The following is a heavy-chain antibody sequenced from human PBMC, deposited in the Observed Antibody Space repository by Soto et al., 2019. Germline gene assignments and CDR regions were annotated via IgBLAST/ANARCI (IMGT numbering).Heavy chain of an antibody. J-gene: IGHJ3*02. CDR1: GFTFGDYA. V-gene: IGHV3-49*03. D-gene: IGHD3-3*01. CDR2: IRSKAYGGTT. CDR3: TRDTIFGFLAVGAFDI. Sequence: PGGSLRLSCTASGFTFGDYAMSWFRQAPGKGLEWVGFIRSKAYGGTTEYAASVKGRFTISRDDSKSIAYLQMNSLKTEDTAVYYCTRDTIFGFLAVGAFDIWGQGTMVTVSS.